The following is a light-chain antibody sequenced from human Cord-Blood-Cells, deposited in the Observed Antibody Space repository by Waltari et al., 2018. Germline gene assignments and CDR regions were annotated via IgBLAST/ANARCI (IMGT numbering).Light chain of an antibody. CDR3: SSYTSSSSRV. Sequence: QSALTQPASVSGSPGQSITISCTGTSSDVGGYNYVSWYQQHPGKAPKLMIYEVSNRPSGVLNRFSGSKSGNTASLTISGLQAEDEADYYCSSYTSSSSRVFGGGTKLTVL. CDR1: SSDVGGYNY. V-gene: IGLV2-14*01. CDR2: EVS. J-gene: IGLJ3*02.